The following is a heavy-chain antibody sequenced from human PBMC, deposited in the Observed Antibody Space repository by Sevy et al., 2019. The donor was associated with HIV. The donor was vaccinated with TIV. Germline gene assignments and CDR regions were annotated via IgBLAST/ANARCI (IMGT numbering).Heavy chain of an antibody. CDR1: GFTFNFHG. Sequence: GGSLRLSCAASGFTFNFHGMHWVRQAPGKGLEWVAFIWHDGSNKYMADSVKGRFTISRDNSKNTLFLQMNSLTVEDTAVYYCTRETDNCARWLDPRGQGTLVTVSP. CDR2: IWHDGSNK. J-gene: IGHJ5*02. CDR3: TRETDNCARWLDP. V-gene: IGHV3-30*02. D-gene: IGHD1-1*01.